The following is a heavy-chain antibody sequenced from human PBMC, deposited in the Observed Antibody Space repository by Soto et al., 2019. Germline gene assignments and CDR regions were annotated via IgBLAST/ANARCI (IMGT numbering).Heavy chain of an antibody. Sequence: PSETLSLTCAVYGGSFSGYYWSWIRQPPGKGLEWIGEINHSGSTNYNPSLKSRVTISVDTSKNQFSLKLSSVTAADTAVYYCARVGIAAEDKKPYNWFDPWGQGTLVTVS. CDR2: INHSGST. CDR1: GGSFSGYY. CDR3: ARVGIAAEDKKPYNWFDP. J-gene: IGHJ5*02. D-gene: IGHD6-13*01. V-gene: IGHV4-34*01.